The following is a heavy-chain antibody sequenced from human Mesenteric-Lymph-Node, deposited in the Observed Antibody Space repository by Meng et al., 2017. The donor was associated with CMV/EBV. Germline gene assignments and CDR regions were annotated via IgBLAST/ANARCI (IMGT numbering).Heavy chain of an antibody. J-gene: IGHJ5*02. Sequence: WIRQPPGKGLEWVGRIKSKTDGGTTDYAAPVKGRFTISRDDSKNTLYLQMNSLKTEDTAVYYCTTRITIFGVVIGFDPWGQGTLVTVSS. CDR2: IKSKTDGGTT. CDR3: TTRITIFGVVIGFDP. D-gene: IGHD3-3*01. V-gene: IGHV3-15*01.